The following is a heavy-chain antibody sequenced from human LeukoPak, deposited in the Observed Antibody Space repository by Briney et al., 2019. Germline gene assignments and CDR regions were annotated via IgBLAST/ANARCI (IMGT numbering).Heavy chain of an antibody. CDR3: ANWAGISAGDFSGPLDY. V-gene: IGHV1-69*05. J-gene: IGHJ4*02. Sequence: SVKVSCKASGGTFSSYAISWVRQAPGQGLEWMGGIIPIFGTANYAQKFQGRLTITRDTSASAGYMELSSLRSEDTAAYYCANWAGISAGDFSGPLDYWGQGTLVTVSS. CDR2: IIPIFGTA. D-gene: IGHD2-15*01. CDR1: GGTFSSYA.